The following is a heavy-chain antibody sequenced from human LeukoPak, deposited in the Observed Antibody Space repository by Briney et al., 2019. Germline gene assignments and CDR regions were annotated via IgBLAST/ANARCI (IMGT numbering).Heavy chain of an antibody. CDR2: IKSKIDGGTT. CDR1: GFTFSNAW. D-gene: IGHD2-15*01. J-gene: IGHJ6*02. CDR3: TTESGGGSCYRLCYYYYGMDV. V-gene: IGHV3-15*01. Sequence: PGGSLRLSCAASGFTFSNAWMSWVRQAPGKGLEWVGRIKSKIDGGTTDYAAPVKGRFTISRDDSKNTLYLQMNRLKTEDTAVYYCTTESGGGSCYRLCYYYYGMDVWGQVTTVTVSS.